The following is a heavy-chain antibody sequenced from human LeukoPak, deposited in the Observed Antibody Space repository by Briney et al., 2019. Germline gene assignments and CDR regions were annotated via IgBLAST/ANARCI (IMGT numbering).Heavy chain of an antibody. CDR1: GFSFSSYW. D-gene: IGHD2-21*01. CDR3: ARVEVGGDYSKFDY. Sequence: QPAGSLRLSCAASGFSFSSYWMHWVRLAPGKGLVWVSCINSDGSTINYADSVKGRFTSARDNGKNTLCLQMNSLRAEDTAVYYCARVEVGGDYSKFDYGGQGTLVTVSS. V-gene: IGHV3-74*01. J-gene: IGHJ4*02. CDR2: INSDGSTI.